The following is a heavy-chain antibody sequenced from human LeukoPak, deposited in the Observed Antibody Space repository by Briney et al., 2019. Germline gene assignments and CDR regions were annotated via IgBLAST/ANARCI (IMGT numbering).Heavy chain of an antibody. CDR1: GFTFNSHW. Sequence: GESLRLTCAASGFTFNSHWMNWVRQAPGKGLEWVGIINQDGGRIGYGDSVKGRFTISRDNAKNSLYLQMNSLRAEDTAVYYCAGDPAGGAYDLWGHGTMVTVSS. V-gene: IGHV3-7*03. J-gene: IGHJ3*01. CDR3: AGDPAGGAYDL. CDR2: INQDGGRI.